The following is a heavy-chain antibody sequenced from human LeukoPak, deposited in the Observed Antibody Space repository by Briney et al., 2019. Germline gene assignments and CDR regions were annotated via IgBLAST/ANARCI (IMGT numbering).Heavy chain of an antibody. CDR1: GGSISSSSYY. J-gene: IGHJ3*02. D-gene: IGHD3-3*01. CDR2: IYYSGST. Sequence: SETLSLTCTVSGGSISSSSYYWGWIRQPPGKGLEWIGSIYYSGSTYYNPSLKSRVTISVDTSKNQFSLKLSSVTAADTAVYYCARAPTYYDFWSGYYRDDAFDIWGQGTMVTVSS. CDR3: ARAPTYYDFWSGYYRDDAFDI. V-gene: IGHV4-39*01.